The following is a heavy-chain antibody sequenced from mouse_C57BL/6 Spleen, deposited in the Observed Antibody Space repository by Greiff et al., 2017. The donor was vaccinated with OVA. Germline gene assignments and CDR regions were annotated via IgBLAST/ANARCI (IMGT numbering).Heavy chain of an antibody. J-gene: IGHJ2*01. D-gene: IGHD2-1*01. Sequence: EVQLQQSGPELVKPGASVKMSCKASGYTFTDYNMHWVKQSHGKSLEWIGYINPNNGGTSYNQKFKGKATLTVNKSSSTAYMEHLSLTSEDSAVYYCARRGDYYGNYNYFDYWGQGTTLTVSS. CDR3: ARRGDYYGNYNYFDY. CDR1: GYTFTDYN. CDR2: INPNNGGT. V-gene: IGHV1-22*01.